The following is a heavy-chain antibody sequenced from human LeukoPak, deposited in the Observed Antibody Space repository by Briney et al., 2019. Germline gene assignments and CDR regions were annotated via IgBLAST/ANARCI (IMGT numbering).Heavy chain of an antibody. CDR3: ARSLLGGSYYFDY. CDR2: INPSDGST. V-gene: IGHV1-46*02. CDR1: GYTFNTYY. Sequence: GASVKVSCKASGYTFNTYYIYWVRQAPGQGLEWMGIINPSDGSTSYAQKFQGRVTMTRDTSTSIVYMELSSLRSEDTAVYYCARSLLGGSYYFDYWGQGTLVTVSS. D-gene: IGHD1-26*01. J-gene: IGHJ4*02.